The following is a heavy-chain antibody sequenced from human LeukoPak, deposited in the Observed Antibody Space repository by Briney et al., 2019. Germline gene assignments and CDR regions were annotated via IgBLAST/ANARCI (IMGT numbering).Heavy chain of an antibody. CDR1: GFTFSSYA. J-gene: IGHJ4*02. CDR2: ISYDGSNK. V-gene: IGHV3-30-3*01. CDR3: AREGDPDYFDY. D-gene: IGHD3-16*01. Sequence: PERSLRLSCAASGFTFSSYAMHWVRQAPGKGLEWVAVISYDGSNKYYADSVKGRFTISRDNSKNTLYLQMNSLRAEDTAVYYCAREGDPDYFDYWGQGTLVTVSS.